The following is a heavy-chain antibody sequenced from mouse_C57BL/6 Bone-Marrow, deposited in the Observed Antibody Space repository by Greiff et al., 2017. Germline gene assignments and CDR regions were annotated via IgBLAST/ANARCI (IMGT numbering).Heavy chain of an antibody. CDR2: IYPGDGDT. J-gene: IGHJ4*01. CDR1: GYAFSSYW. D-gene: IGHD1-1*01. CDR3: ARVGYTDYGSSMDY. V-gene: IGHV1-80*01. Sequence: VKLMESGAELVKPGASVKISCKASGYAFSSYWMNWVKQRPGKGLEWIGQIYPGDGDTNYNGKFKGKATLTADKSSSTAYMQLSSLTSEDSAVYFCARVGYTDYGSSMDYWGQGTSVTVSS.